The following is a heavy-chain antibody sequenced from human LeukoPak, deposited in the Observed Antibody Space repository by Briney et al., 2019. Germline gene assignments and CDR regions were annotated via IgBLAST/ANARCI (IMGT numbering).Heavy chain of an antibody. V-gene: IGHV3-30*04. J-gene: IGHJ6*03. CDR1: GVTLTGYS. D-gene: IGHD1-26*01. Sequence: RGTLRLSCAASGVTLTGYSMHSVGQAPGKGLEWGAGISYDGSNRYYADSVKGRFTISRDNSKNPLYLQINSLRAEDSALYDCARRPISDHAGRVGATDYYYMDVWGKGTTVTVSS. CDR2: ISYDGSNR. CDR3: ARRPISDHAGRVGATDYYYMDV.